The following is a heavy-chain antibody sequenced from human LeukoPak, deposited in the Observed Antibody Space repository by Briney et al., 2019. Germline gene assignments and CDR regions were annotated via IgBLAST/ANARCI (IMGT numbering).Heavy chain of an antibody. J-gene: IGHJ4*02. D-gene: IGHD2-15*01. CDR1: GYIFTAWY. V-gene: IGHV1-2*02. CDR2: INPNIGGT. Sequence: ASVKVSCKASGYIFTAWYIHWVRQAPRQGLEWMGWINPNIGGTSFAKKFQGRVTLTRDTSITTTYLELTGLRSDDTAVYFCARGDCSGVSCYSVDSWGQGTLVTVSS. CDR3: ARGDCSGVSCYSVDS.